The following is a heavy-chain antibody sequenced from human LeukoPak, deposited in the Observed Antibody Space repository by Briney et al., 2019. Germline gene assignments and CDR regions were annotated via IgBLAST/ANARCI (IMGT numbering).Heavy chain of an antibody. CDR1: GFTFDDYA. CDR3: AKDAVAGSGYYFDY. CDR2: ISWNSGSI. Sequence: GGSLRLSCAASGFTFDDYAMHWVRQAPGKGLEWVSGISWNSGSIGYADSVKGRFTISRDNAKNSLYLQMNSLRAEDTALYYCAKDAVAGSGYYFDYWGQGTLVTVSS. V-gene: IGHV3-9*01. J-gene: IGHJ4*02. D-gene: IGHD6-13*01.